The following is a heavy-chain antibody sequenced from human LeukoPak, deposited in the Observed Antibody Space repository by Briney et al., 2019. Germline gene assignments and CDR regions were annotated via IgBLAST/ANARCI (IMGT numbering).Heavy chain of an antibody. CDR2: INPNSGGT. D-gene: IGHD2-21*02. J-gene: IGHJ4*02. CDR3: ARVPFSYCGGDCYFDY. V-gene: IGHV1-2*02. Sequence: ASVKVSCKASGYTFTGYYMHWVRQAPGQGLEWMGWINPNSGGTNYAQKFQGRVTMTRDTSISTAYMELSRLRSDDTAVYYCARVPFSYCGGDCYFDYWGQGTLDTVSS. CDR1: GYTFTGYY.